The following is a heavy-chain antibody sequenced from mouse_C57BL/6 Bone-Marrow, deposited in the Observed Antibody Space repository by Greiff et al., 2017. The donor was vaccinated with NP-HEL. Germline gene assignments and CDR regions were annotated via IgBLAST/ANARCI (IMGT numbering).Heavy chain of an antibody. V-gene: IGHV1-62-2*01. CDR3: ARHEDRGHGLDY. CDR1: GYTFTEYT. J-gene: IGHJ2*01. Sequence: QVQLKESGAELVKPGASVKLSCKASGYTFTEYTIHWVKQRSGQGLEWIGWFYPGSGSIKYNEKFKDKATLTADKSSSTVYMGLSRLTSEDSAVYFCARHEDRGHGLDYWGQGTTLTVSS. D-gene: IGHD1-1*02. CDR2: FYPGSGSI.